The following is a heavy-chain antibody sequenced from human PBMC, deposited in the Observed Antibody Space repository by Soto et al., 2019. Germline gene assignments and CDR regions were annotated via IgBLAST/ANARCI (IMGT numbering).Heavy chain of an antibody. CDR2: ISYDGSNK. Sequence: QVQLVESGGGVVQPGRSLRLSCAASGFTFSSYGMHWVRQAPGKGLEWVAVISYDGSNKYYADSVKGRFTISRDNSKNTLYRQMNSRRAEDTAVYYCAKVGEPVNYYYYYMDVWGKGTTVTVSS. CDR1: GFTFSSYG. CDR3: AKVGEPVNYYYYYMDV. D-gene: IGHD3-16*01. J-gene: IGHJ6*03. V-gene: IGHV3-30*18.